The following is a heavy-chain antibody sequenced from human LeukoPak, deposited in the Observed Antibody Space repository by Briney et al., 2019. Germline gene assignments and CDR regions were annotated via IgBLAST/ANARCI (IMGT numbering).Heavy chain of an antibody. CDR2: IYLYGTT. Sequence: SETLSLTCSVSIGSISSSKWWSWVRQSPVKGLEWIGEIYLYGTTNYNPSFTSRVTMSVDRSRNQFSLKLSSVTAADTAVYYCASGTDYYDSSGYAWGQGTLVTVSS. V-gene: IGHV4-4*02. CDR1: IGSISSSKW. D-gene: IGHD3-22*01. CDR3: ASGTDYYDSSGYA. J-gene: IGHJ5*02.